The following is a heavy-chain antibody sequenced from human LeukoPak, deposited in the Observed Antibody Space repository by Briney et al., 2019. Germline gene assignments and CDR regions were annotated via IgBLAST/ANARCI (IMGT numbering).Heavy chain of an antibody. D-gene: IGHD3-16*02. Sequence: GAAVKVFCKASGYTFTGYYMHLVRQAPGQGLEWMGGINPNSGGTNYAQKFQGRVTMTRDTSISTAYMELSRLRSDDTAVYYCARGIMITFGGVIVTPSYYYYYYGMDVWGQGTTVTVSS. CDR1: GYTFTGYY. CDR3: ARGIMITFGGVIVTPSYYYYYYGMDV. CDR2: INPNSGGT. J-gene: IGHJ6*02. V-gene: IGHV1-2*02.